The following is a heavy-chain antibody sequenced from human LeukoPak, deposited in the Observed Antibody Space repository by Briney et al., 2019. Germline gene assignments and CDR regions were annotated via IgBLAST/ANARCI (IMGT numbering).Heavy chain of an antibody. V-gene: IGHV4-4*07. CDR2: IYTSGST. D-gene: IGHD6-19*01. CDR3: AREKSSGWTGGYYFDY. Sequence: SETRSLTCTVYGGSISSCYWSWIRQPAGKGLEWIGRIYTSGSTNYNPSLKSRVTMSVDTSKNQFSLKLSSVTAADTAVYYCAREKSSGWTGGYYFDYWGQGTLVTVSS. CDR1: GGSISSCY. J-gene: IGHJ4*02.